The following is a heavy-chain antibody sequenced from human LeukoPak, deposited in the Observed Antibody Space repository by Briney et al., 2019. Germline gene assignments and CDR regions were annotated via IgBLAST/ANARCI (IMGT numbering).Heavy chain of an antibody. J-gene: IGHJ6*03. CDR2: IYHSGST. CDR3: ARGGGMGYYYYYMDV. D-gene: IGHD1-26*01. V-gene: IGHV4-4*02. CDR1: GGSISSSNW. Sequence: PSGTPSLTCAVSGGSISSSNWWSWVRQPPGKGLEWIGEIYHSGSTNYNPSLKSRVTISVDTSKNQFSLKLSSVTAADTAVYYCARGGGMGYYYYYMDVWGKGTTVTVSS.